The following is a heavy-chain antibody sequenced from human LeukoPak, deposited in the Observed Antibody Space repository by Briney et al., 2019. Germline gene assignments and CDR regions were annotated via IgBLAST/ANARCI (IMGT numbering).Heavy chain of an antibody. CDR2: IYSGGST. J-gene: IGHJ4*02. CDR3: ARTPGGSGNLFDY. D-gene: IGHD3-10*01. CDR1: GFTVSSNY. V-gene: IGHV3-53*01. Sequence: GGSLRLSCAASGFTVSSNYMSWVRQAPGKGLEWVSIIYSGGSTYYADSVTGRFTISRDNSKNTVYLQMNSLRAEDTAVYYCARTPGGSGNLFDYWGQGTLVTVSS.